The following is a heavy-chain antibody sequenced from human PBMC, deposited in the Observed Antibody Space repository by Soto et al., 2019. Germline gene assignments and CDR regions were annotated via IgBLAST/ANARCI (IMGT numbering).Heavy chain of an antibody. D-gene: IGHD6-6*01. Sequence: EVQLVESGGGLVQPGGSLRLXCXXXXFXVXSNYMXXVRQAPGKGLEWVSVIYSGGSTYYADSVKGRFTISRDNSKNTLYLQMNSLRAEDTAVYYCARSRYSSSSSDAFDIWGQGTMVTVSS. CDR1: XFXVXSNY. J-gene: IGHJ3*02. CDR3: ARSRYSSSSSDAFDI. CDR2: IYSGGST. V-gene: IGHV3-66*01.